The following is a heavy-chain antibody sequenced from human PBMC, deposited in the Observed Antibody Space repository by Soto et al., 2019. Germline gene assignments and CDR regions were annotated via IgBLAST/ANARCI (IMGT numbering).Heavy chain of an antibody. CDR2: ISKDGSKK. CDR3: ANPSGYYFGLGSHDEASDM. Sequence: QVQLVESGGGVVQPGRSLRLSCAASGFMFRGFGMHWVRQAPGKGLQWVAGISKDGSKKYYADSVKGRFTISRDNSKKTLYLQMNSLRAEDTAVYYCANPSGYYFGLGSHDEASDMWGQGTVFTVFS. D-gene: IGHD3-9*01. CDR1: GFMFRGFG. V-gene: IGHV3-30*18. J-gene: IGHJ3*02.